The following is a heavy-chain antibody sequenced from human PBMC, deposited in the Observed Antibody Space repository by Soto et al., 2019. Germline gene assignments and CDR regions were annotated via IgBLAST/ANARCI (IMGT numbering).Heavy chain of an antibody. D-gene: IGHD2-2*01. Sequence: GGSLRLSCAASGFTFSSYWMSWVRQAPGKGLEWVANIKQDGSEKNYVDSVKGRFTISRDNAKNSLYLQMNSLRAEDTAVYFCARDLCSTTSCFFDFWGQGTLVTVSS. V-gene: IGHV3-7*01. J-gene: IGHJ4*02. CDR1: GFTFSSYW. CDR3: ARDLCSTTSCFFDF. CDR2: IKQDGSEK.